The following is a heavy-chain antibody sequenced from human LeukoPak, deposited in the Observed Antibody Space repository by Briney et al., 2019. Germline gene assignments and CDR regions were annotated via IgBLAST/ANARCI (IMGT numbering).Heavy chain of an antibody. V-gene: IGHV1-8*01. J-gene: IGHJ6*02. CDR1: GYTFTSYD. Sequence: APVKVSCKASGYTFTSYDINWVRQATGQGLEWMGWMNPNSGNTGYAQKFQGRVTMTRNTSISTAYMELSSLRSEDTAVYYCARDQPITIFGVVYYYYYGMDVWGQGTTVTVSS. CDR3: ARDQPITIFGVVYYYYYGMDV. CDR2: MNPNSGNT. D-gene: IGHD3-3*01.